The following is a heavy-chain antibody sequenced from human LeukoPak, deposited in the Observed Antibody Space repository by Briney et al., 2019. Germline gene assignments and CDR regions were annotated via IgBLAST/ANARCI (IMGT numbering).Heavy chain of an antibody. D-gene: IGHD3-22*01. CDR1: GGSISSYY. Sequence: SETLSLTCTVSGGSISSYYWSWIRQPPGKGLEWIGYIYYSGSTNYNPSLKSRVTISVDTSKNQFSLKLSSVTAADTAVYYCARDVTYYYDSSGYPHYYYGMDVWGQGTTVTVSS. CDR2: IYYSGST. CDR3: ARDVTYYYDSSGYPHYYYGMDV. J-gene: IGHJ6*02. V-gene: IGHV4-59*01.